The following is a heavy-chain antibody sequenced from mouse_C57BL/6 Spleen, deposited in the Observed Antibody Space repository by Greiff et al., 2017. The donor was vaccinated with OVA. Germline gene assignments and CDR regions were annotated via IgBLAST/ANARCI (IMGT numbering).Heavy chain of an antibody. CDR2: IWTGGGT. Sequence: QVQLKQSGPGLVAPSQSLSITCTVSGFSLTSYAISWVRQPPGKGLEWLGVIWTGGGTNYNSALKSRLSISKDNSKSQVFLKMNSLQTDDTARYYCASQTGTDYYAMDYWGQGTSVTVSS. D-gene: IGHD4-1*01. V-gene: IGHV2-9-1*01. CDR1: GFSLTSYA. CDR3: ASQTGTDYYAMDY. J-gene: IGHJ4*01.